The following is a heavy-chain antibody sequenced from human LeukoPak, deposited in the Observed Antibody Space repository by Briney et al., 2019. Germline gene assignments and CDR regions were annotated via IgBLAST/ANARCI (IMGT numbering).Heavy chain of an antibody. CDR2: INCNSDNI. Sequence: GRSLRLSCAASGVTFNDHAMYWVRQAPGKGLEWVSGINCNSDNIGYADSVKGRFTISRDDTKNSLFLQMNRLRTEDTALYYCARASYYYDTTGLGAVDIWGQGTMVTVSS. CDR3: ARASYYYDTTGLGAVDI. V-gene: IGHV3-9*01. CDR1: GVTFNDHA. D-gene: IGHD3-22*01. J-gene: IGHJ3*02.